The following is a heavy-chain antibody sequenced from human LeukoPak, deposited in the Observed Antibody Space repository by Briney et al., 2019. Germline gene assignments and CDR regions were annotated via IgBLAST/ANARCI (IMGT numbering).Heavy chain of an antibody. CDR3: ARDYCSSTSCLFDY. D-gene: IGHD2-2*01. V-gene: IGHV1-2*06. J-gene: IGHJ4*02. Sequence: GASVKVSCKASGYTFTGYRMHCVRQAPGQGLDWMGRINPNSGDTNNAQKFQGRVTMTRDTSISTAYMDLSRLTSDDTAVYYCARDYCSSTSCLFDYWGQGTLVTVSS. CDR1: GYTFTGYR. CDR2: INPNSGDT.